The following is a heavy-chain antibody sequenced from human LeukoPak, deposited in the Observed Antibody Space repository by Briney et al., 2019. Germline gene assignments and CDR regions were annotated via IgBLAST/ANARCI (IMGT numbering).Heavy chain of an antibody. V-gene: IGHV4-59*08. Sequence: GSLRLSCAASGFTFRSYAMSWVRQAPGKGLEWIGYIYYSGSTNYNPSLKSRVTISVDTSKNQFSLKLNSVTAADTAVYFCARRTYSASYWKHFDYWGQGTLVTVSS. CDR3: ARRTYSASYWKHFDY. CDR2: IYYSGST. CDR1: GFTFRSYA. D-gene: IGHD1-26*01. J-gene: IGHJ4*02.